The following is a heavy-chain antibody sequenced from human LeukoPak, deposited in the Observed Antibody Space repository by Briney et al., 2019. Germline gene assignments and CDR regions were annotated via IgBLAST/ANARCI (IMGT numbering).Heavy chain of an antibody. D-gene: IGHD3-10*01. CDR2: VSHSGSI. CDR1: GYSISTAYY. Sequence: TSETLSLTCAVSGYSISTAYYWGWIRQLPGKGLEWIGSVSHSGSIYYNPSLKSRVTISLERSKNQFSLKLSSVTAADTALYYCARLGYYGSGSYGRLFDYWGQGTLDTVSS. CDR3: ARLGYYGSGSYGRLFDY. J-gene: IGHJ4*02. V-gene: IGHV4-38-2*01.